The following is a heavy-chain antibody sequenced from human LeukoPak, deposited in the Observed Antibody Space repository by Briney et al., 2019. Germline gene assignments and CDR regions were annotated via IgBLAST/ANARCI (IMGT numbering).Heavy chain of an antibody. CDR2: IYYSGST. CDR1: GGSISSSSYY. D-gene: IGHD1-7*01. V-gene: IGHV4-39*07. Sequence: PSETLSLTCTVSGGSISSSSYYWGWIRQPPGKGLEWIGSIYYSGSTYYNPSLKSRVTISVDTSKNQFSLKLSSVTAADTAVYYCARVRRLPLELRGYFDYWGQGTLVTVSS. CDR3: ARVRRLPLELRGYFDY. J-gene: IGHJ4*02.